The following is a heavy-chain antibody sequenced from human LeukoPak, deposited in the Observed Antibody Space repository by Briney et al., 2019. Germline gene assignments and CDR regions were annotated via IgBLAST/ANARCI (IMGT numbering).Heavy chain of an antibody. CDR1: GGSNSSYY. CDR3: AREGDFWGKIDY. Sequence: PSETLSLTCTVSGGSNSSYYWSWIRQPPGKGLEWIGYIYYSGSTNYNPSLKSRVTISVDTSKNQFSLKLSSVTAADTAVYYCAREGDFWGKIDYWGQGTLVTVSS. J-gene: IGHJ4*02. CDR2: IYYSGST. V-gene: IGHV4-59*01. D-gene: IGHD3-3*01.